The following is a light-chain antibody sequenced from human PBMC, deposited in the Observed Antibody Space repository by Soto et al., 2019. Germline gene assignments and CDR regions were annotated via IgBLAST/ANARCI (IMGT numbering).Light chain of an antibody. CDR1: QSVSSY. J-gene: IGKJ5*01. CDR2: DTS. V-gene: IGKV3-11*01. CDR3: QQYNYLIT. Sequence: EFVLTQSPATLSFSALERATLSSRASQSVSSYLAWYQQKPGQAPRLLIYDTSNRATGVPARFSGSGTGTEFTLTISSLRPEDFAVYYCQQYNYLITFGQGTRLEIK.